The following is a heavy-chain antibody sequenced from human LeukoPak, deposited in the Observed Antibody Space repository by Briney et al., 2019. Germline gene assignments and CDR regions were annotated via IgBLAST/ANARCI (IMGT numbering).Heavy chain of an antibody. V-gene: IGHV3-9*01. CDR3: AIDLGFWSGSRWDNAFDY. D-gene: IGHD3-3*01. J-gene: IGHJ4*02. CDR2: ISWNSGSI. CDR1: GFTFDDYA. Sequence: SLRLSCAASGFTFDDYAMHWVRQAPGKGLEWVSGISWNSGSIGYADSVKGRFTISRDNAKNSLYLQMNSLRAEDTALYYCAIDLGFWSGSRWDNAFDYWGQGTLVTVSS.